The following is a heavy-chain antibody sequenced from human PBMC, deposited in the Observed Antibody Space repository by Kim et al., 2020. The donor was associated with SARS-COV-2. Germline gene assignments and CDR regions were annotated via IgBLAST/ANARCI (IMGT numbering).Heavy chain of an antibody. V-gene: IGHV3-30*02. Sequence: VKGRYTIAIDNSKNTLYLKMNSLRAEDTAVYYCAKDRQPRRRYSYGYADYWGQGTLVTVSS. J-gene: IGHJ4*02. D-gene: IGHD5-18*01. CDR3: AKDRQPRRRYSYGYADY.